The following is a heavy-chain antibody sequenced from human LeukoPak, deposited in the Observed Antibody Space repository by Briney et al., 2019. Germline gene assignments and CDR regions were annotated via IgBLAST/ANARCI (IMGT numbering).Heavy chain of an antibody. D-gene: IGHD3-10*01. V-gene: IGHV3-21*01. CDR2: ISSSSSYI. CDR3: ARASGSYHGGDS. J-gene: IGHJ4*02. Sequence: EGSLRLSCAASGFTFSSYSMNWVRQVPGKGLEWVSSISSSSSYIYYADSVKGRFTTSRDDAKNSLYLQMNSLRADDTAVYYCARASGSYHGGDSWGQGTLVTVSS. CDR1: GFTFSSYS.